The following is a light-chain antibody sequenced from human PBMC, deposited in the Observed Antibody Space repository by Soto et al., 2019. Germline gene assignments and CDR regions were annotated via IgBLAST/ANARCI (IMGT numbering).Light chain of an antibody. Sequence: DIQMTQSPSTLSASVGDRVTITCRASQSISSWLAWYQQKPGKAPKLLIYDASYLERGVPSRFSGSGSGTEFALYLSTLQPDDHATYYCQQYNSFRTFGQGTKVYI. CDR3: QQYNSFRT. CDR2: DAS. V-gene: IGKV1-5*01. J-gene: IGKJ1*01. CDR1: QSISSW.